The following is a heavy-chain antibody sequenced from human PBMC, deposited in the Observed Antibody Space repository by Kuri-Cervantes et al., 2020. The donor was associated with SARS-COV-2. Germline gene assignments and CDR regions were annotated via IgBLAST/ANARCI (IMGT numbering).Heavy chain of an antibody. CDR1: GFSLSTSGMC. V-gene: IGHV4-61*02. CDR3: ARVRYYDTSDGYYYYYYYMDV. J-gene: IGHJ6*03. D-gene: IGHD3-22*01. CDR2: IYASGGT. Sequence: SGPTLVKPTQTLTLTCTFSGFSLSTSGMCVSWIRQPPGKGLEWIGFIYASGGTSYNASLKSRVTISVDTSKNQFSLKLGSVTAADTAVYYCARVRYYDTSDGYYYYYYYMDVWGKGTTVTVSS.